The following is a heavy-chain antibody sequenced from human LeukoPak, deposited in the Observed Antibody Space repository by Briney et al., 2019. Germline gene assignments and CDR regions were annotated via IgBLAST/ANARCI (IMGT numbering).Heavy chain of an antibody. J-gene: IGHJ4*02. CDR3: ARHGPDYGGNFDY. V-gene: IGHV4-59*08. Sequence: SETLSLTCTVSGGSISSYYWSWIRQPPGKGLEWIGYIYYSGSTNYNPSLKSRVTISVDMSKNQFSMKLRSVTAADTAVYYYARHGPDYGGNFDYWGQGALVTVSS. D-gene: IGHD4-23*01. CDR2: IYYSGST. CDR1: GGSISSYY.